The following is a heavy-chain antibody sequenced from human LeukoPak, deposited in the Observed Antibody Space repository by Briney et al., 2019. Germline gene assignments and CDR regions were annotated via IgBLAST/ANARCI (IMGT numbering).Heavy chain of an antibody. CDR1: GYTFTGYY. Sequence: GASVKVSCKASGYTFTGYYMRWVRQAPGQGLEWMGWINPNSGGPNYSQNFQGRVTMTRDTSIGTAYMELHSLRSDDTAVYYCARDSGYSKGGIPFWGQGTLVTVSS. CDR3: ARDSGYSKGGIPF. D-gene: IGHD5-18*01. CDR2: INPNSGGP. V-gene: IGHV1-2*02. J-gene: IGHJ4*02.